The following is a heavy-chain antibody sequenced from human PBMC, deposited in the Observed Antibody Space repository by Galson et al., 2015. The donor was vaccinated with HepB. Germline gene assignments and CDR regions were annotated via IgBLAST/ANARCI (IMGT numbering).Heavy chain of an antibody. D-gene: IGHD6-13*01. V-gene: IGHV3-48*03. CDR2: ISSSGSTI. Sequence: SLRLSCAASGFTFSSYEMNWVRQAPGKGLEWVSYISSSGSTIYYADSVKGRFTISRDNAKNSLYLQVNSLRAEDTAVYYCARDASIAAAGGNWFDPWGQGTLVTVSS. CDR1: GFTFSSYE. CDR3: ARDASIAAAGGNWFDP. J-gene: IGHJ5*02.